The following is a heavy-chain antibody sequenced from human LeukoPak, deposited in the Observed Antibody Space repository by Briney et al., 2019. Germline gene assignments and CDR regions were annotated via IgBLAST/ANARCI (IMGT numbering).Heavy chain of an antibody. CDR3: ARGGLYHYSETSGDY. Sequence: PGGSLRLSCAASGFTFSTYWMTWVRQAPGKGLEWVANINQGGSETYYVDSVKGRFTISRDNAKNSLYLQMNSLRAEDTAVYYCARGGLYHYSETSGDYWGQGTLVTVSS. J-gene: IGHJ4*02. CDR1: GFTFSTYW. CDR2: INQGGSET. D-gene: IGHD1-26*01. V-gene: IGHV3-7*01.